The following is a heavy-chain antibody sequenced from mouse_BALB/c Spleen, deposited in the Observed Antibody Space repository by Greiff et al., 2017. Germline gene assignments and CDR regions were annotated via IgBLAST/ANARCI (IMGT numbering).Heavy chain of an antibody. D-gene: IGHD1-1*01. Sequence: VQLQQSGPELEKPGASVKISCKASGYSFTGYNMTWVKQSNGTSLEWIGNIDPYYGGTSYNQKLKGKATLTVDKSSSTAYMQRKSLTSEDSAVYYCAKDYYGPFAYWGQGTLVTVSA. CDR1: GYSFTGYN. J-gene: IGHJ3*01. V-gene: IGHV1-39*01. CDR2: IDPYYGGT. CDR3: AKDYYGPFAY.